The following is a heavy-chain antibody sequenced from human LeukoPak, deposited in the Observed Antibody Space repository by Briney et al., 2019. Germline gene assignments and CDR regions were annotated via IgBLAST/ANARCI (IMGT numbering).Heavy chain of an antibody. CDR2: INPSGGST. Sequence: GASVKVSCKASGYTFTSYYMHWVRQAPGQGLEWMGIINPSGGSTSYAQKFQGRVTMTRDMSTSTVYMELSSLKAEDTAVYYCARDWGGWNQAYWGQGTLVTVSS. CDR1: GYTFTSYY. J-gene: IGHJ4*02. CDR3: ARDWGGWNQAY. D-gene: IGHD1-1*01. V-gene: IGHV1-46*01.